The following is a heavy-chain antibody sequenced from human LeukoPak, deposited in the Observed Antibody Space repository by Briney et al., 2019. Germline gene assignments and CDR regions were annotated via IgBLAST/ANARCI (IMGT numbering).Heavy chain of an antibody. D-gene: IGHD3-22*01. CDR2: INPNSGGT. J-gene: IGHJ4*02. CDR3: ARDRFQKDYYDSSGYYDY. CDR1: GYTFTGYY. Sequence: GASVKVSCKASGYTFTGYYMHWVRQAPGQGLEWMGWINPNSGGTNYAQKFQGRVTMTRDTSISTAYMEQSRLRSDDTAVYYCARDRFQKDYYDSSGYYDYWGQGTLVTVSS. V-gene: IGHV1-2*02.